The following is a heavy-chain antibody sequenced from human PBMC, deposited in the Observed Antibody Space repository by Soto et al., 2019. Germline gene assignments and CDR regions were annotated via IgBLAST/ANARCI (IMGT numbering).Heavy chain of an antibody. CDR3: ARNLYNTGRFDH. CDR2: MTPNSGNT. CDR1: GYTFTDYD. V-gene: IGHV1-8*02. J-gene: IGHJ4*02. D-gene: IGHD3-10*01. Sequence: QVQLVQSGAEVKKPGASVKVSCKASGYTFTDYDINWVRQATGQGLEWMGWMTPNSGNTGYAQKFQGRVTMTRDTSRSTAYRELSSLTSEDTAVYYGARNLYNTGRFDHWGQGTLVTVSS.